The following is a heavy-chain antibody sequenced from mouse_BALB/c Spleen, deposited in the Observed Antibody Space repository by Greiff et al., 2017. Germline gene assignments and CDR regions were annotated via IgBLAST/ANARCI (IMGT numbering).Heavy chain of an antibody. V-gene: IGHV2-2*02. CDR1: GFSLTSYG. CDR2: IWSGGST. J-gene: IGHJ2*01. Sequence: QVQLKQSGPGLVQPSQSLSITCPVSGFSLTSYGVHWVRQSPGKGLEWLGVIWSGGSTDYNAAFISRLSISKDNSKSQVFFKMNSLQANDTAIYYCARDHLLWNYFDYWGQGTTLTGSS. CDR3: ARDHLLWNYFDY. D-gene: IGHD2-1*01.